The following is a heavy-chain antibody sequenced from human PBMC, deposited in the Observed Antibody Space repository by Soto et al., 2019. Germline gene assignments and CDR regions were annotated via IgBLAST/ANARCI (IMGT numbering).Heavy chain of an antibody. V-gene: IGHV1-2*02. CDR1: GYTFSHYY. Sequence: QVHLVQSGAELKKPAASVKISCKASGYTFSHYYMHWVRQAPGQGLEWMGWINPNSVDTNYAQKFQGRVTITRDTSINTGYMELSRLTSDDTAVYYCARSVALGGGFDYWGQGTLVTVSS. CDR3: ARSVALGGGFDY. J-gene: IGHJ4*02. CDR2: INPNSVDT. D-gene: IGHD2-21*01.